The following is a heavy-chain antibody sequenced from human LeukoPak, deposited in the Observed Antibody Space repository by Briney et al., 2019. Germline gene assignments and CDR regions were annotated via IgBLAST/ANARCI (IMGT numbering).Heavy chain of an antibody. CDR3: TRDPEDIVVVPAAIDYYMDV. CDR1: GFTFGDYA. D-gene: IGHD2-2*01. CDR2: IRSKAYGGTT. Sequence: PGGSLRLSCTASGFTFGDYAMSWFRQAPGKGLEWVGFIRSKAYGGTTEYAASVKGRFTISRDDSKSIAYQQMNSLKTEDTAVYYCTRDPEDIVVVPAAIDYYMDVWGKGTTVTVSS. V-gene: IGHV3-49*03. J-gene: IGHJ6*03.